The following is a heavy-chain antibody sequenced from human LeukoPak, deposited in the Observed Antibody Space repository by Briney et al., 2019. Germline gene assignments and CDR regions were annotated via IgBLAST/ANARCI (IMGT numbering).Heavy chain of an antibody. J-gene: IGHJ4*02. CDR1: GFTFSSYA. V-gene: IGHV3-23*01. CDR3: AKDREGTYYYDSSGSQAY. Sequence: PGGSLRLSCAASGFTFSSYAMSWVRQAPGKGLEWVSAISGSGGSTYYADSVKGRFTISRDNSENTLYLQMNSLRAEDTAVYYCAKDREGTYYYDSSGSQAYWGQGTLVTVSS. CDR2: ISGSGGST. D-gene: IGHD3-22*01.